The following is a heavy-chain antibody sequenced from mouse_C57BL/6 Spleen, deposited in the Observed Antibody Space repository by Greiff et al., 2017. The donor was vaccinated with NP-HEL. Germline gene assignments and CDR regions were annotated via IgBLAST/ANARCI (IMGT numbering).Heavy chain of an antibody. CDR2: LDPSDSYT. CDR3: ARSAYYSNGYWYFDV. Sequence: QVQLQQPGAELVMPGASVKLSCKASGYTFTSYWMHWVKQRPGQGLEWIGELDPSDSYTNYNQKFKGKSTLTVDKSSSTAYMQLSSLTSEDSAVYYCARSAYYSNGYWYFDVWGTGTTVTVSS. CDR1: GYTFTSYW. V-gene: IGHV1-69*01. J-gene: IGHJ1*03. D-gene: IGHD2-5*01.